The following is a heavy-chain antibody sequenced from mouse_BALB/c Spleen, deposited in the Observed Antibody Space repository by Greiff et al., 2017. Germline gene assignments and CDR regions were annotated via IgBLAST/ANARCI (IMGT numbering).Heavy chain of an antibody. V-gene: IGHV5-12-2*01. J-gene: IGHJ3*01. CDR3: ARHIPFAY. CDR2: ISNGGGST. CDR1: GFTFSSYT. Sequence: EVKLEESGGGLVQPGGSLKLSCAASGFTFSSYTMSWVRQTPEKRLEWVAYISNGGGSTYYPDTVKGRFTISRDNAKNTLYLQMSSLKSEDTAMYYCARHIPFAYWGQGTLVTVSA.